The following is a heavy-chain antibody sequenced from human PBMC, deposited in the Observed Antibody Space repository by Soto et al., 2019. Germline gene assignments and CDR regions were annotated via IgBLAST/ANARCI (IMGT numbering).Heavy chain of an antibody. CDR2: IIPMFDAS. CDR1: GDTFSSYA. Sequence: QVQLVQSGAEVKQPESSVKVSCKASGDTFSSYAISWVRQAPGQGREWMGGIIPMFDASTYAQKFQARVTFTPDQSTATASMELSSLRSDDTDVYYCARDSTDPETYYYGLDVWGQGTTVTVSS. J-gene: IGHJ6*02. CDR3: ARDSTDPETYYYGLDV. V-gene: IGHV1-69*05.